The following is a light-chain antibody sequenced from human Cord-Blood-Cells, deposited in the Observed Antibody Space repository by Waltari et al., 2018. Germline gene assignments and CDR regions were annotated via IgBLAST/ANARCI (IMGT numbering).Light chain of an antibody. CDR1: QSVRSSY. CDR3: QQYGSSPPWT. V-gene: IGKV3-20*01. CDR2: GAS. J-gene: IGKJ1*01. Sequence: EIVLTQSPGTLSLSPGERATLSCRASQSVRSSYLAWYQQKPGQAPRHLIYGASSRATGIPDRFSGSGSGTDFTLTISRLEPEDFAVYYCQQYGSSPPWTFGQGTKVEIK.